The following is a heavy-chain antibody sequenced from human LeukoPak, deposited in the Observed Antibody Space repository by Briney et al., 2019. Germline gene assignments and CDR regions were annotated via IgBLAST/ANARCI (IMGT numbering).Heavy chain of an antibody. Sequence: GXXLQISCQGSGYNFTSYWIGWVRQVPGKGLEWMGIIYPGDSDTRNSPSLQGQVTISADKSISTAYLQWSSLKASDTAMYYCARLRRDWFDPWGQGTLVTVSS. CDR3: ARLRRDWFDP. V-gene: IGHV5-51*01. J-gene: IGHJ5*02. CDR1: GYNFTSYW. CDR2: IYPGDSDT.